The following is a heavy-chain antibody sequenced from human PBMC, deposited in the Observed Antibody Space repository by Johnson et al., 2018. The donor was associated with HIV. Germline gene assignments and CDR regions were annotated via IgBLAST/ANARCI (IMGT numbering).Heavy chain of an antibody. D-gene: IGHD4-11*01. CDR3: ARDDDYSRVRAFDF. J-gene: IGHJ3*01. Sequence: QVQLVESGGGVVQPGRSLRLSCVASEFTFSNYGMHWVRQAPGKGLECMAVISYDGGNKYYADSVKGRFTISRDNSKNTLYLQMNSLRVDDTAVYYCARDDDYSRVRAFDFWGQGTTVTVSS. CDR2: ISYDGGNK. V-gene: IGHV3-30*03. CDR1: EFTFSNYG.